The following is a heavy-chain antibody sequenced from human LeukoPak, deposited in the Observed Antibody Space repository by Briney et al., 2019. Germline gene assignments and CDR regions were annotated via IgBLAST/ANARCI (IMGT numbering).Heavy chain of an antibody. V-gene: IGHV3-23*01. J-gene: IGHJ4*02. Sequence: GGSLRLSCVASGFTFSDYAMNWVRQAPGERLEWVSVISTRGPGPYYADSVKGRFTISRDNSKNTLYLQMNNLRAEDTAMYYCAKGGPWGFCTMTTCYGLGGWGQGTLLTVSS. CDR1: GFTFSDYA. CDR3: AKGGPWGFCTMTTCYGLGG. CDR2: ISTRGPGP. D-gene: IGHD2-2*01.